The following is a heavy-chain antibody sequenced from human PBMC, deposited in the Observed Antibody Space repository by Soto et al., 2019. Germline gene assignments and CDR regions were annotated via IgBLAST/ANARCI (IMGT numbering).Heavy chain of an antibody. Sequence: QVQLVESGAEVKKPGASVKVSCKASGYTFTSYGISWVRQAPGQGLEWMGWISAYNGNTNYAQKLQGRVTMTTDTSTSTAYMELRSLRSDDTAVYYCARDRQGGYDFWSKMDVWGQGTTVTVSS. V-gene: IGHV1-18*01. CDR3: ARDRQGGYDFWSKMDV. CDR1: GYTFTSYG. D-gene: IGHD3-3*01. CDR2: ISAYNGNT. J-gene: IGHJ6*02.